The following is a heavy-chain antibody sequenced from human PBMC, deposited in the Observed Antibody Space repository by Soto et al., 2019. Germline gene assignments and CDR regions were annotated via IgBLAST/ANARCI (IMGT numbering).Heavy chain of an antibody. J-gene: IGHJ6*02. CDR3: ARDFGHITIFGVVIYGSGDYYGMDV. Sequence: ASVKVSCKASGYTFTSYAMHWVRQAPGQRLEWMGWINAGNGNTKYSQKFQGRVTITRDTSASTAYMELSSLRSEDTAVYYCARDFGHITIFGVVIYGSGDYYGMDVWGQGTTVTVSS. D-gene: IGHD3-3*01. V-gene: IGHV1-3*01. CDR2: INAGNGNT. CDR1: GYTFTSYA.